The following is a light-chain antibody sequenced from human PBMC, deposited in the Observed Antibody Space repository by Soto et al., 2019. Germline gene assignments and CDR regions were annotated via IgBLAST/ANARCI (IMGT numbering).Light chain of an antibody. V-gene: IGKV3-15*01. J-gene: IGKJ1*01. CDR3: QQYNNWPKT. CDR1: QRVSSN. CDR2: GAS. Sequence: EIVMTQSPATLSVSPGERATLSCRASQRVSSNLAWYQQKPDQAPRLLIYGASTRATGIPARFSGSGSGTVFTLTISSLQSEDFAVYYCQQYNNWPKTFGQGTKVDIK.